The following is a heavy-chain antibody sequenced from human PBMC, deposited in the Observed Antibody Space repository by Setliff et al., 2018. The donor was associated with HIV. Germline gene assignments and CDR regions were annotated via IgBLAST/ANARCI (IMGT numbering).Heavy chain of an antibody. CDR1: GFTFSSYT. Sequence: WGSLRLSCAASGFTFSSYTMNWVRQAPGKGLEWVSSISYSTGYIYYADSVKGRFTISRDNAKSSLYLQMPSLRAEDTAVYYCARDQNYYDSSYYYYFDSWGQGTLVTVSS. D-gene: IGHD3-22*01. CDR3: ARDQNYYDSSYYYYFDS. V-gene: IGHV3-21*01. J-gene: IGHJ4*02. CDR2: ISYSTGYI.